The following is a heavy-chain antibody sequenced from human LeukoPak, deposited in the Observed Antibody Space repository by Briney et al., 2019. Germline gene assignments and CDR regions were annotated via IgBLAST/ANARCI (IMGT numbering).Heavy chain of an antibody. D-gene: IGHD3-16*01. V-gene: IGHV4-30-4*01. CDR3: ARYEDVFDY. Sequence: SETLSLTCTVSGGSISSGDYHWSWVRQPPGKGLEWIGYIYNSGYTNYNPSLKSRVTISVDTSKNQFSLKLSSVTAADTAVYYCARYEDVFDYWGQGTLVTVSS. CDR2: IYNSGYT. CDR1: GGSISSGDYH. J-gene: IGHJ4*02.